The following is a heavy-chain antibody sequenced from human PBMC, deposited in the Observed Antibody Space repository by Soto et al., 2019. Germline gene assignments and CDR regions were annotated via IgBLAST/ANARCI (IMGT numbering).Heavy chain of an antibody. CDR2: VSASNTHI. D-gene: IGHD3-3*01. CDR3: ARDDMGHYDFWSCYRQTYFYYGMDF. V-gene: IGHV3-21*01. CDR1: GFTFRTSS. Sequence: GALRLACAASGFTFRTSSMTCVRQAPGKGLEWVLSVSASNTHIYYADSVKGRFTISRDNSTNSVYLEMSSLRAEDTAVYYCARDDMGHYDFWSCYRQTYFYYGMDFWGQGATVTVSS. J-gene: IGHJ6*02.